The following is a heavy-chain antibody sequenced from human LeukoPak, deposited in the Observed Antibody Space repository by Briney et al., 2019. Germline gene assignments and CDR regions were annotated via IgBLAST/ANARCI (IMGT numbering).Heavy chain of an antibody. D-gene: IGHD2-15*01. CDR3: ARKLWNYYYYMDV. CDR2: IYHSGST. J-gene: IGHJ6*03. Sequence: SEILSLTCPVSGDSVRSYYWSWIRQPPGKGLEWVGSIYHSGSTYYNPSLKSRVTISVDTSKNQFSLKLSSVTAADTAVYYCARKLWNYYYYMDVWGKGTTVTVSS. CDR1: GDSVRSYY. V-gene: IGHV4-38-2*01.